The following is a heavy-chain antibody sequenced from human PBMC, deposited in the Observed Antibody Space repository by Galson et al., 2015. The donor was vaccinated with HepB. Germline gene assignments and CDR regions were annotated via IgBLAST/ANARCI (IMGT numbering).Heavy chain of an antibody. CDR2: TYYRSKWYN. Sequence: CAISGDSVSSNSAAWNWIRQSPSRGLEWLGRTYYRSKWYNDYAVSVKSRITINPDTSKNQFSLQLNSVTPEDTAVYYCARGEDSSSSHHYYYYGTDVWGQGTTVTVSS. J-gene: IGHJ6*02. D-gene: IGHD6-13*01. CDR3: ARGEDSSSSHHYYYYGTDV. CDR1: GDSVSSNSAA. V-gene: IGHV6-1*01.